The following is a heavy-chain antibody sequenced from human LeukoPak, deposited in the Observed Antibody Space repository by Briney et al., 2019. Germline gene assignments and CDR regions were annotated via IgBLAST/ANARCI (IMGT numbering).Heavy chain of an antibody. CDR3: ARQGIAAAAPDY. J-gene: IGHJ4*02. CDR2: ISSNGAGT. Sequence: GGSLRLSCAASGFTISTYATHWVRQAPGKGLEFVSGISSNGAGTYYANSVKGRFTISRDISKNTLYLQMNSLRAEDTAVYYCARQGIAAAAPDYWGQGTLVTVSS. V-gene: IGHV3-64*01. CDR1: GFTISTYA. D-gene: IGHD6-13*01.